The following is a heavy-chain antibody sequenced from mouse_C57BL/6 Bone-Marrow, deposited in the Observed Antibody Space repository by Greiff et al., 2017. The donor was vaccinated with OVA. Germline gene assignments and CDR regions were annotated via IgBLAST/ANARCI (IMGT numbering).Heavy chain of an antibody. J-gene: IGHJ3*01. D-gene: IGHD2-4*01. CDR3: ASFYYDYGGFAY. CDR2: IDPSDSYT. Sequence: QVQLQQPGAELVRPGTSVKLSCKASGYTFTSYWMHWVKQRPGQGLEWIGVIDPSDSYTNYNQKFKGKATLTVDTSSSTAYMQLSSLTSEDSAVYYCASFYYDYGGFAYWGQGTLVTVSA. CDR1: GYTFTSYW. V-gene: IGHV1-59*01.